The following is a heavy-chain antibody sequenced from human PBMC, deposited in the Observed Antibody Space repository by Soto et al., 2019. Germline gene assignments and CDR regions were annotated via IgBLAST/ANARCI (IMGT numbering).Heavy chain of an antibody. D-gene: IGHD6-13*01. V-gene: IGHV5-10-1*01. CDR3: ARWSSIAAAGIHYYYYGMDV. CDR1: GYSFTSYW. J-gene: IGHJ6*02. CDR2: IDPSDSYT. Sequence: GESLKISCKGSGYSFTSYWISWVRQMPGKGLEWMGRIDPSDSYTNYSPSFQGHVTISADKSISTAYLQWSSLKASDTAMYYCARWSSIAAAGIHYYYYGMDVWGQGTTVTVSS.